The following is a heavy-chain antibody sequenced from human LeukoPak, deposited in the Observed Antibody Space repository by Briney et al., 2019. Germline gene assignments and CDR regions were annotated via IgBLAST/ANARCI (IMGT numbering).Heavy chain of an antibody. D-gene: IGHD2-21*01. CDR3: ARHLNNCGDDCYIFDY. J-gene: IGHJ4*02. CDR1: GGSIFSYY. Sequence: PSDTLSLTCTVSGGSIFSYYLSWIRQPPGKGLEWMGYIYYSGSTNYNPSLKSRVTISVDTSKNQFSLRVSSVTAADTAVYYCARHLNNCGDDCYIFDYWGQGTLVTVSS. CDR2: IYYSGST. V-gene: IGHV4-59*08.